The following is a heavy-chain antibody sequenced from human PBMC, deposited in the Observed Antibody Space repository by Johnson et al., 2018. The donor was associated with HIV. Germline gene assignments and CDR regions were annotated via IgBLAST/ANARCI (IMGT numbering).Heavy chain of an antibody. CDR3: AKDTGAAGTRGYAFDI. CDR1: GFTFDDYA. CDR2: ISWNSGSI. Sequence: VQLVESGGGLVQPGRSLRLSCAASGFTFDDYAMHWVRQAPGKGLEWVSGISWNSGSIGYADSVKGRFTISRDNAKNSLYLQMNSLRAEDTALYYCAKDTGAAGTRGYAFDIWGQGTMVTVS. J-gene: IGHJ3*02. D-gene: IGHD6-13*01. V-gene: IGHV3-9*01.